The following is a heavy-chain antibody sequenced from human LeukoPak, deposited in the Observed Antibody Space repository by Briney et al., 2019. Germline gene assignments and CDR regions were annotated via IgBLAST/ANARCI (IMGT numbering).Heavy chain of an antibody. Sequence: SETLSLTCAVYGGSFSGYYWSWIRQPPGKGLEWIGEINHSGSTNYNPSLKSRVTISVDTSKNQFSLKLSSVTAADTAVYYCARVRGNSRFALDYWGQGTLVTVSS. CDR2: INHSGST. CDR3: ARVRGNSRFALDY. J-gene: IGHJ4*02. CDR1: GGSFSGYY. V-gene: IGHV4-34*01. D-gene: IGHD4-23*01.